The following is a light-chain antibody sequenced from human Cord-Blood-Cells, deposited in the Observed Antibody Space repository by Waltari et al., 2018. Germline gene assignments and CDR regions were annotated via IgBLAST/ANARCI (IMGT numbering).Light chain of an antibody. CDR1: QSVSSN. CDR3: QQYNNWLYT. J-gene: IGKJ2*01. V-gene: IGKV3-15*01. CDR2: GAS. Sequence: IVITQSPATLSVSPGERATLSCRASQSVSSNLAWYQQKPGQAPRLFIYGASTRATGIPARFSGSGSGTEFTLNISSLQSEDFAVYYCQQYNNWLYTFGQGTKLEIK.